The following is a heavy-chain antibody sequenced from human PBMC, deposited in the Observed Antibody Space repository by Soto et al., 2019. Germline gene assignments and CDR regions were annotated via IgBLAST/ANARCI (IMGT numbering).Heavy chain of an antibody. J-gene: IGHJ4*02. V-gene: IGHV1-46*03. CDR2: INPSGGST. D-gene: IGHD5-18*01. Sequence: ASVKVSCKASGYTFTSYYMHWVRQAPGQGLEWMGIINPSGGSTSYAQKFQGRVTMTRDTSTSTVYMELSSLRSEDTAVYYCARDRNKRIQLWKKPGYYFDYWGQGTLVTVSS. CDR1: GYTFTSYY. CDR3: ARDRNKRIQLWKKPGYYFDY.